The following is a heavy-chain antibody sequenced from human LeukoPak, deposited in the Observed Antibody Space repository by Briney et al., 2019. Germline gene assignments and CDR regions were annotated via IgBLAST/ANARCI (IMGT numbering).Heavy chain of an antibody. J-gene: IGHJ5*02. CDR3: ARDISVRDAAWWFNP. D-gene: IGHD5-24*01. CDR2: IIPIFGTA. CDR1: GGTFSSYA. Sequence: ASVKVSCKASGGTFSSYAISWVRQAPGQGLEWMGGIIPIFGTANYAQKFQGRVTITADKSTSTAYMELSSLRSDDTAVYYCARDISVRDAAWWFNPWGQGTLVTVSS. V-gene: IGHV1-69*06.